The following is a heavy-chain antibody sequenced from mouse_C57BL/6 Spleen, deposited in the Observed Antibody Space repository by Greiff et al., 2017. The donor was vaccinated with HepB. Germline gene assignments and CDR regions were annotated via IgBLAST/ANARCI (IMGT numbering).Heavy chain of an antibody. CDR3: ARKDYSPWYFDV. Sequence: EVQLQQSGPELVKPGASVKIPCKASGYTFTDYNMDWVKQSHGKSLEWIGDINPNNGGTIYNQKFKGKATLTVDKSSSTAYMELRSLTSEDTAVYYSARKDYSPWYFDVWGTGTTVTVSS. CDR2: INPNNGGT. J-gene: IGHJ1*03. V-gene: IGHV1-18*01. CDR1: GYTFTDYN. D-gene: IGHD2-12*01.